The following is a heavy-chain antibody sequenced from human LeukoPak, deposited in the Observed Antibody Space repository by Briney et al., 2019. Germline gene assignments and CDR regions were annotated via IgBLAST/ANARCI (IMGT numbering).Heavy chain of an antibody. V-gene: IGHV3-74*01. CDR3: ASDSPYYGMDV. CDR2: INSDGSAT. CDR1: GFPFSSYW. Sequence: GGSLRLSCAASGFPFSSYWMHWVRQVPGKGLLRVSRINSDGSATIYADSVRGRFTISRDNAKNTLYLQMSGLRVEDTAVYHCASDSPYYGMDVWGQGTTVTVSS. J-gene: IGHJ6*02.